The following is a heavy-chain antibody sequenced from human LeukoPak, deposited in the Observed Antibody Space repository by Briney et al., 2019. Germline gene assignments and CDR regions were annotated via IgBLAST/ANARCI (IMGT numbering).Heavy chain of an antibody. CDR1: GFTYSNYA. Sequence: GGSLRLSCVASGFTYSNYAMSWVRQAPGKGPEWVSAISGGGDITYYADSVKGRFTISRDNSKNTLYLQMNSLRADDTAIYYCGKGRSMLGELSGDYWGQGTLVTVSS. D-gene: IGHD3-10*02. V-gene: IGHV3-23*01. CDR3: GKGRSMLGELSGDY. CDR2: ISGGGDIT. J-gene: IGHJ4*02.